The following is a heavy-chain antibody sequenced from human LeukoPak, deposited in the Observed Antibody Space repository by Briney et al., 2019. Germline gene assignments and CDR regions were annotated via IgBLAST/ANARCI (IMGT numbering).Heavy chain of an antibody. V-gene: IGHV4-4*07. J-gene: IGHJ5*02. D-gene: IGHD6-13*01. CDR2: IYTSGST. CDR1: GGSISSYY. CDR3: ARAAAGTFNFNWFDP. Sequence: SETLSLTCTVSGGSISSYYWSWIRQPAGKGLEWIGRIYTSGSTNCNPSLKSRVTMSVDTSKNQFSLKLSSVTAADTAVYYCARAAAGTFNFNWFDPWGQGTLVTVSS.